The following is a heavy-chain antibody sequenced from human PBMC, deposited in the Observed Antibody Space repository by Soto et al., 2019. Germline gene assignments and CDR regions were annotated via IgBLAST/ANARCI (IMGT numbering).Heavy chain of an antibody. CDR2: ISAYNGNT. D-gene: IGHD2-2*01. V-gene: IGHV1-18*04. CDR1: GYTFTSYG. CDR3: ARAAKYCSSTSCPILVEGMDV. J-gene: IGHJ6*02. Sequence: QVQLVQSGAEVKKPGASVKVSCKASGYTFTSYGISWVRQAPGQGLEWMGWISAYNGNTNYAQKLQGRVTMTTDTSTSTADMELRSLRSDDTAVYYCARAAKYCSSTSCPILVEGMDVWGQGTTVTGSS.